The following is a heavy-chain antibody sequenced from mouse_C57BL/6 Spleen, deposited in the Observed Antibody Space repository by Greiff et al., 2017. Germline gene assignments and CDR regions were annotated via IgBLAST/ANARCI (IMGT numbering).Heavy chain of an antibody. D-gene: IGHD2-5*01. Sequence: EVHLVESGGGLVKPGGSLKLSCAASGFTFSDYGMHWVRQAPEKGLEWVAYISSGSSTIYYADTVKGRFTISRVNAKNTLFLQMTSLRSEDTAMYYCARDSNYGFAYWGQGTLVTVSA. J-gene: IGHJ3*01. V-gene: IGHV5-17*01. CDR2: ISSGSSTI. CDR3: ARDSNYGFAY. CDR1: GFTFSDYG.